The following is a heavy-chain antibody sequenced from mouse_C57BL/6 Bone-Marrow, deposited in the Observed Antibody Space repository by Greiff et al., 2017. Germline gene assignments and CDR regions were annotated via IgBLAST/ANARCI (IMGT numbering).Heavy chain of an antibody. D-gene: IGHD3-1*01. CDR1: GFTFSSYG. Sequence: EVKLVESGGDLVQPGGSLKLSCAASGFTFSSYGMSWVRPTPDKRLEWVATISSGGSYTYYPDSVKGRFTISRDKAKNTLYLQMISLKSDDTAMYYCAKHESSGFDYWGQGTTLTVSS. J-gene: IGHJ2*01. CDR2: ISSGGSYT. V-gene: IGHV5-6*01. CDR3: AKHESSGFDY.